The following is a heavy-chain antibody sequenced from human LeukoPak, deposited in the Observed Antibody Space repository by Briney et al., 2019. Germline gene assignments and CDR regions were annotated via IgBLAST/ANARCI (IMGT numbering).Heavy chain of an antibody. D-gene: IGHD3-22*01. CDR3: ARVRYDSSGYRIMYYFDY. V-gene: IGHV3-20*01. CDR2: INWNGGST. CDR1: GFTFDDYG. J-gene: IGHJ4*02. Sequence: GGSLRLSCAASGFTFDDYGMSWVRQAPGEGLEWVSDINWNGGSTGYADSVKGRFTISRDNAKNSLYLQMNSLRAEDTALYHCARVRYDSSGYRIMYYFDYWGQGTLVTVSS.